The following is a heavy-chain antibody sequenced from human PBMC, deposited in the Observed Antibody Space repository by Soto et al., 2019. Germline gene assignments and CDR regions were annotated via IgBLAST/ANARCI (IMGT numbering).Heavy chain of an antibody. V-gene: IGHV4-30-4*01. CDR2: IYYSGST. D-gene: IGHD6-13*01. Sequence: QVQLQESGPGLVKPSQTLSLTCTVSGGSISSGDYYWSWIRQPPGTAMEWIGYIYYSGSTYYNPSLKSRVTISVDTSKNQFSLKLSSVTAADTAVYYCARGSPSSSWYPTYGMYVWGQGTTVTVSS. CDR1: GGSISSGDYY. J-gene: IGHJ6*02. CDR3: ARGSPSSSWYPTYGMYV.